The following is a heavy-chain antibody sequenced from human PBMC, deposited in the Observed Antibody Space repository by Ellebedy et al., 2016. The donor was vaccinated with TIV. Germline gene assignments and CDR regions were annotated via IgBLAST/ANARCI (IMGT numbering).Heavy chain of an antibody. D-gene: IGHD2-21*01. CDR3: ARDPGGGGDFGDNWFDP. J-gene: IGHJ5*02. CDR1: GIIVSDYF. CDR2: LYPDAKT. V-gene: IGHV3-66*01. Sequence: GESLKISCEASGIIVSDYFMNWVRQAPGKGLEWVSVLYPDAKTNYTDSVNGRFIFSRDSSKNTLYLQMNSLTAEDTAVYYCARDPGGGGDFGDNWFDPWGQGTLVTVSS.